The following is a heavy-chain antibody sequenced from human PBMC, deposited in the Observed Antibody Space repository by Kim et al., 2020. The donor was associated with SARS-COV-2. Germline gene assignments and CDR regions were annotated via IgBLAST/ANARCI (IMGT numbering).Heavy chain of an antibody. J-gene: IGHJ4*02. Sequence: GGSLRLSCAASGFTFSSYAMSWVRQAPGKGLEWVSAISGSGGSTYYADSVKGRFTISRDNSKNTLYLQMNSLRAEDTAVYYCAKDSVVVPAALLGGYFDYWGQGTLVTVSS. CDR2: ISGSGGST. CDR3: AKDSVVVPAALLGGYFDY. CDR1: GFTFSSYA. V-gene: IGHV3-23*01. D-gene: IGHD2-2*01.